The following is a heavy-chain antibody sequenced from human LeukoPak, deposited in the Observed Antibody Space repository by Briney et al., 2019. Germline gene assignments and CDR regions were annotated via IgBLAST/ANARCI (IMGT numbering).Heavy chain of an antibody. V-gene: IGHV4-34*01. CDR1: GGSFSGYY. CDR3: ARDYYDSSFPAFDI. D-gene: IGHD3-22*01. J-gene: IGHJ3*02. Sequence: SETLSLTCAVYGGSFSGYYWSWIRQPPGKGLEWIGEINHSGSTNYNPSLKSRVTISVDTSKNQFSLKLSSVTAADTAVHYCARDYYDSSFPAFDIWGQGTMVTVSS. CDR2: INHSGST.